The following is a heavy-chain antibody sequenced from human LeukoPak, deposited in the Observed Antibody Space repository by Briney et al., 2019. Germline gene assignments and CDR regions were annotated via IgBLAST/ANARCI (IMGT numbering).Heavy chain of an antibody. D-gene: IGHD4-17*01. CDR2: ISSSGSTI. J-gene: IGHJ5*02. Sequence: PGGSLRLSCAASGFTFSDYYMSWIRQAPGKGLEWVSYISSSGSTIYYADSVKGRFTISRDNAKNSLYLQMNSLRAEDTAVCYCARTTVTTFENWFDPWGQGTLVTVSS. CDR3: ARTTVTTFENWFDP. CDR1: GFTFSDYY. V-gene: IGHV3-11*04.